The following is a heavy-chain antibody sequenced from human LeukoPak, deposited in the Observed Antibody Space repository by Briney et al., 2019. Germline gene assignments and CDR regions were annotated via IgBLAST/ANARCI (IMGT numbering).Heavy chain of an antibody. D-gene: IGHD3-22*01. Sequence: ASVKVSCKASGYTFTSYDINWVRQATGQGLEWMGWMNPNSGNTGYAQKFQGRVTMTRNTSISTAYMELSSLRSEDTAVYFCARRPYSDTSGRLSDVWGQGTTVTVSS. CDR3: ARRPYSDTSGRLSDV. J-gene: IGHJ6*02. CDR1: GYTFTSYD. CDR2: MNPNSGNT. V-gene: IGHV1-8*01.